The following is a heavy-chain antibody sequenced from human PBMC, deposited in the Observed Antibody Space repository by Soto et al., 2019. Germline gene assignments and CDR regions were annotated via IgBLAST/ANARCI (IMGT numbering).Heavy chain of an antibody. CDR3: AREWSYFDY. CDR2: ISYSGST. Sequence: SETLSLSCTVSGGSVSSGTYYWSWIRQPPGKGLEWIGYISYSGSTDYNPYLKSRVTISVDTSKNQFSLKLSSVTAADTAVYYCAREWSYFDYWGQGTLVTVSS. V-gene: IGHV4-61*01. D-gene: IGHD2-8*01. CDR1: GGSVSSGTYY. J-gene: IGHJ4*02.